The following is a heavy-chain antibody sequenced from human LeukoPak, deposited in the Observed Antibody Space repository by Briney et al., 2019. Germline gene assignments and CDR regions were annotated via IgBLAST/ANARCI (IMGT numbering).Heavy chain of an antibody. CDR2: MNPNSGNT. Sequence: GASVKVSCKASGYTFTSYDINWVRQATGQGLEWMGWMNPNSGNTGYAQKFQGGVTMTRNTTISTGYMELSSLRSEDTAVYYCAVVPAAIGHYYYYGMDVWGQGTTVTVSS. CDR1: GYTFTSYD. J-gene: IGHJ6*02. D-gene: IGHD2-2*01. V-gene: IGHV1-8*01. CDR3: AVVPAAIGHYYYYGMDV.